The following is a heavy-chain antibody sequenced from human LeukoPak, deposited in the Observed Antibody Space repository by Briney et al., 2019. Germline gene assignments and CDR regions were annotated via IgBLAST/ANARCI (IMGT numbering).Heavy chain of an antibody. D-gene: IGHD3-16*01. V-gene: IGHV3-21*01. Sequence: GGSLRLSCSASGFSFSDYDMNWFRQAPGKGLEWISSISGRSSHVYYGDSVKGRFSISSDNAMNSVFLQMNSLGVDDTAVYYCGRAFPPLRTASAGDLWGQGTLVTVSS. CDR2: ISGRSSHV. J-gene: IGHJ4*02. CDR3: GRAFPPLRTASAGDL. CDR1: GFSFSDYD.